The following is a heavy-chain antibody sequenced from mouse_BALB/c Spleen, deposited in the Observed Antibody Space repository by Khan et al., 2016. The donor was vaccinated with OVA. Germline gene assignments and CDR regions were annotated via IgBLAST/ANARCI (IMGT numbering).Heavy chain of an antibody. CDR2: IWSGGST. J-gene: IGHJ3*01. Sequence: QVQLKQSGPGLVQPSQSLSITCTVSGFSLTTYGIHWVRQSPGKGLEWLGVIWSGGSTDYNAPFISRLSISQDNSKSQVFFKMNSLQADDIAIYYCARHSYRYDFTYWGQGTLVTVSA. CDR3: ARHSYRYDFTY. CDR1: GFSLTTYG. V-gene: IGHV2-2*01. D-gene: IGHD2-12*01.